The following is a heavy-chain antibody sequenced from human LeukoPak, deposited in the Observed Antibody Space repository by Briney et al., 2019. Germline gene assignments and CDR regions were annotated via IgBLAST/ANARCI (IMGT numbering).Heavy chain of an antibody. CDR1: GFTFDDYA. Sequence: GGSLRLSCAASGFTFDDYAMPWVRQAPGKGLEWVSGVTWNRGSIDYADSVKGRFTISRDNAKNSLYLQLNSLRPEDTALYYCAKDSLYDSGGAFDIWGQGTMVTVSS. J-gene: IGHJ3*02. V-gene: IGHV3-9*01. CDR2: VTWNRGSI. D-gene: IGHD4-23*01. CDR3: AKDSLYDSGGAFDI.